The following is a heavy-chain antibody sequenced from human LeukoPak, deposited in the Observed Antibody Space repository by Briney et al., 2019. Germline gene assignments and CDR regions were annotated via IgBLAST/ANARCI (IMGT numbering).Heavy chain of an antibody. Sequence: GGSLRLSCVASGFTFRNYAMSWIRQAPGKGLEWVSYISSSGSTIYYADSVKGRFTISRDNAKNSLYLQMNSLRAEDTAVYYCARDNLPSGSVVVGDYYYGMDVWGQGTTVTVSS. V-gene: IGHV3-11*01. CDR2: ISSSGSTI. CDR1: GFTFRNYA. D-gene: IGHD2-15*01. CDR3: ARDNLPSGSVVVGDYYYGMDV. J-gene: IGHJ6*02.